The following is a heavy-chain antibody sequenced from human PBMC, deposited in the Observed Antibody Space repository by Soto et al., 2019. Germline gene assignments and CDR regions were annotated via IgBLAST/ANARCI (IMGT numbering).Heavy chain of an antibody. CDR1: GFTFNSYS. Sequence: EVQLVESGGGLVKPGGSLRLSCAASGFTFNSYSMNWVRQAPGKGLEWVSLISSSGSYIYYADSVKGRFTISRDNAKNSLFLQMNSLRAEDTAVYYCARDSGTYYDFLTGYRGTPDWWGQGTLVTVSS. CDR2: ISSSGSYI. V-gene: IGHV3-21*01. J-gene: IGHJ4*02. D-gene: IGHD3-9*01. CDR3: ARDSGTYYDFLTGYRGTPDW.